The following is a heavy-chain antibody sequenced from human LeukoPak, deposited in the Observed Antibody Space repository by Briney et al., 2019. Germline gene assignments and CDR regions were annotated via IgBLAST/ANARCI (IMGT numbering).Heavy chain of an antibody. CDR1: GYTFTSYD. V-gene: IGHV1-8*01. J-gene: IGHJ6*02. D-gene: IGHD1-26*01. CDR2: TNPNSGNT. Sequence: ASVKVSCKASGYTFTSYDINWVRQATGQGLEWMGWTNPNSGNTGYAQKFQGRVTMTRNTSISTAYMELSSLRSEDTAVYYCARGIHSGTYRVSHYGMDVWGQGTTVTVSS. CDR3: ARGIHSGTYRVSHYGMDV.